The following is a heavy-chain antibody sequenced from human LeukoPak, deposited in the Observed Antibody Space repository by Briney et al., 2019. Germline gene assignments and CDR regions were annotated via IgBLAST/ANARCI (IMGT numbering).Heavy chain of an antibody. V-gene: IGHV3-30-3*01. CDR1: GFTFSSYA. CDR3: AKDILKRDYYYYYMDV. CDR2: ISYDGSNK. J-gene: IGHJ6*03. Sequence: PGGSLRLSCAASGFTFSSYAMHWVRQAPGKGLEWVAVISYDGSNKYYADSVKGRFTISRDNSKNTLYLQMNSLRAEDTAVYYCAKDILKRDYYYYYMDVWGKGTTVTVSS.